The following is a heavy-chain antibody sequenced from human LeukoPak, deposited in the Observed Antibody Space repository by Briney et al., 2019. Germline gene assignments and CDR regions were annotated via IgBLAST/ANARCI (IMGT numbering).Heavy chain of an antibody. V-gene: IGHV1-3*01. CDR3: ATGGSYYFRAFDI. D-gene: IGHD1-26*01. J-gene: IGHJ3*02. Sequence: ASVKVSSKASGYTFTSYAMHWVRQAPGQRLEWMGWINAGNGNTKYSQKFQGRVTITRDTSASTAYMELSSLRSEDTAVYYCATGGSYYFRAFDIWGQGTMVTVSS. CDR1: GYTFTSYA. CDR2: INAGNGNT.